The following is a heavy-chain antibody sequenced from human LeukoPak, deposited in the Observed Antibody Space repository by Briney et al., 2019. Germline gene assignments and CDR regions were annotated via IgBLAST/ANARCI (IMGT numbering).Heavy chain of an antibody. Sequence: SVKVSCKASGGTFSSYTISWVRQAPGQGLEWMGGIIPIFGTANYAQKFQGRVTITADESTSTAYMELSSLRSEDTAVYYCARDRSPGPLVGRDAFDIWGQGTMVTVSS. CDR3: ARDRSPGPLVGRDAFDI. D-gene: IGHD2-15*01. CDR1: GGTFSSYT. V-gene: IGHV1-69*13. J-gene: IGHJ3*02. CDR2: IIPIFGTA.